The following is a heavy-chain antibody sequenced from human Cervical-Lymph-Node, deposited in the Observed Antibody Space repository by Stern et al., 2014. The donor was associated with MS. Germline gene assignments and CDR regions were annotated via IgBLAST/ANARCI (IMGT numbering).Heavy chain of an antibody. CDR1: GFTFGTHA. J-gene: IGHJ5*02. V-gene: IGHV3-21*01. CDR3: ATGGGSYNH. Sequence: EDQLVESGGGLVRPGGSLRLSCAASGFTFGTHALNWVRQAPGKGLEWVSSINSRGTSIFYAESVKGRFTISRDNAKNSLFLQMNSLRAEDTAVYYCATGGGSYNHWGQGALVTVSS. D-gene: IGHD1-26*01. CDR2: INSRGTSI.